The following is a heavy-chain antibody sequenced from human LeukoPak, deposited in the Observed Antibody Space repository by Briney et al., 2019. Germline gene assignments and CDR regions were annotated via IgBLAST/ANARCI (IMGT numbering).Heavy chain of an antibody. CDR1: GFTFSSYS. D-gene: IGHD6-13*01. Sequence: GGSLRLSCAASGFTFSSYSMNWVRQAPGKGLEWVSSIKGRFTISRDNAKNSLYLQMNSLRAEDTAVYYCARPPAAGPYNWFDPWGQGTLVTVSS. CDR2: I. J-gene: IGHJ5*02. CDR3: ARPPAAGPYNWFDP. V-gene: IGHV3-21*01.